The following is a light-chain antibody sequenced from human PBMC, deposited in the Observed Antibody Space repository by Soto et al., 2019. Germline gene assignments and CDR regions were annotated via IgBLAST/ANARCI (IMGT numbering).Light chain of an antibody. V-gene: IGKV1-8*01. CDR2: AAS. CDR3: QQDYSYPIR. CDR1: QGISSY. J-gene: IGKJ5*01. Sequence: MNPSTASFSSYTLKSITITCRASQGISSYLAWYQQKPGKAPKLLIYAASTLQSGVPSRFSGSGSGTDFTLTISCLQSEAFVTYYCQQDYSYPIRFCEGARLEIK.